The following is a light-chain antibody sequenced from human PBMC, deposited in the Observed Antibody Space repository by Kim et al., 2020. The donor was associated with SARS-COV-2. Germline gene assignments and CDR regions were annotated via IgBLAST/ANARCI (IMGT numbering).Light chain of an antibody. CDR2: AAS. CDR1: QSITNY. CDR3: QQSCRTPYT. J-gene: IGKJ2*01. V-gene: IGKV1-39*01. Sequence: DIQMTQSPSSLSASVGDRVTITCRASQSITNYLNWYQLKPGKAPKLLIYAASSLQSGVPSRFSGSGSGTEFTLTISSLQREDFATYYCQQSCRTPYTSGQGTKLEI.